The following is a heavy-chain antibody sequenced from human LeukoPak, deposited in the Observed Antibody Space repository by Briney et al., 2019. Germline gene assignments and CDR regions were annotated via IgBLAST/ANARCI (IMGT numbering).Heavy chain of an antibody. V-gene: IGHV4-31*03. Sequence: SETLSLTCTVSGGSISSGGYYWSWIRQHPGKGLEWIGYIYYSGSTYYNPSLKSRVTISVDTSKNQFSLKLSSVTAADTAVYYCARVRSRTGPRYCSSTSCYPLPKPKCNWFDPWGQGTLVTVSS. CDR3: ARVRSRTGPRYCSSTSCYPLPKPKCNWFDP. CDR2: IYYSGST. J-gene: IGHJ5*02. D-gene: IGHD2-2*01. CDR1: GGSISSGGYY.